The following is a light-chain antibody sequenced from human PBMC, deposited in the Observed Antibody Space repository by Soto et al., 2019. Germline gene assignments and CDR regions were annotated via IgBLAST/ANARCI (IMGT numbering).Light chain of an antibody. J-gene: IGKJ1*01. CDR2: GAS. V-gene: IGKV3-20*01. CDR3: QQYHYSPWT. CDR1: QTVSNTY. Sequence: EIVLTQSPGTLSLSPGERATLSCRASQTVSNTYLAWYQHKPGQAPRLLIYGASSRATGIPGRFSGRGSGTDFTLNISRLEPADFAVYYCQQYHYSPWTFGQGTKVEIK.